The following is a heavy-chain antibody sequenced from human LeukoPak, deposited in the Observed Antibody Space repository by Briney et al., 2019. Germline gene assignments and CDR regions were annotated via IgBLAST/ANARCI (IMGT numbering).Heavy chain of an antibody. Sequence: QPGGFLGLSCAASGFTFSSYGMHWVRQAPGKGLEWVAFIRYDGSGKHYADSVRGRFTISRDNSKNTLYLQMNSLRAEDTAVYYCAKDIILDYGDLYFDYWGQGTLVTVSS. J-gene: IGHJ4*02. CDR1: GFTFSSYG. D-gene: IGHD4-17*01. CDR3: AKDIILDYGDLYFDY. V-gene: IGHV3-30*02. CDR2: IRYDGSGK.